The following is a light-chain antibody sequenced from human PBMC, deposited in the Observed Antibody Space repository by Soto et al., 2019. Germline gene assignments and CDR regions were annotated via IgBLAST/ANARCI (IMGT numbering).Light chain of an antibody. Sequence: ETVLTQSPGTLSLSPGERATFSCRASQSVSSNYLAWSQQKPGQAPRLLIYGASFRATGIPDRFSGSGSGTDFTLTISRLEPEDFAVYYCQHYGSSPPGTFGQGTKVDTK. J-gene: IGKJ1*01. CDR2: GAS. CDR1: QSVSSNY. V-gene: IGKV3-20*01. CDR3: QHYGSSPPGT.